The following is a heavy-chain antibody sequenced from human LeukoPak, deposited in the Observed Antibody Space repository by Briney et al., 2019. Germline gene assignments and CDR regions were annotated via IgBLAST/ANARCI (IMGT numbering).Heavy chain of an antibody. CDR2: ISPDGSTT. CDR1: GFTFSRYW. Sequence: GGSLRLSCAASGFTFSRYWMHWVRQAPGKGLMWVSRISPDGSTTLYADSVKGRFTISRDNSKSTLYLQMNSLRAEDTAVYYCGRYYVMDVWGQGTSVTVSS. J-gene: IGHJ6*02. V-gene: IGHV3-74*03. CDR3: GRYYVMDV.